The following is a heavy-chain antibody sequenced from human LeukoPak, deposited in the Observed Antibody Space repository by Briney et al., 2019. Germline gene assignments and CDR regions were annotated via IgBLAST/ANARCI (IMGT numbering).Heavy chain of an antibody. CDR3: ARDNWNDGFDY. CDR1: GFTFSDYN. J-gene: IGHJ4*02. Sequence: GGSLRLSCAASGFTFSDYNMRWIRQAPGKGLEWVSSISRSGSTKYYADSVKGRFTISRDNAKNSLYLQMNSLRVDDTALYYCARDNWNDGFDYWGQGTLVTVSS. D-gene: IGHD1-20*01. CDR2: ISRSGSTK. V-gene: IGHV3-11*04.